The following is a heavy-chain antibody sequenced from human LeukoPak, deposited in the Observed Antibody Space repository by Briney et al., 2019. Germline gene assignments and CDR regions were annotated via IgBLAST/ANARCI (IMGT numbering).Heavy chain of an antibody. CDR2: ISSSSSTI. CDR3: ARARGDYDWFDP. D-gene: IGHD4-17*01. Sequence: PSGGSLRLSCTASGFTFSSYSMNWVRQAPGKGLEWVSYISSSSSTIYYADSVKGRFTISRDNAKNSLYLQMNSLRAEDTAVYYCARARGDYDWFDPWGQATLVTVSS. CDR1: GFTFSSYS. V-gene: IGHV3-48*01. J-gene: IGHJ5*02.